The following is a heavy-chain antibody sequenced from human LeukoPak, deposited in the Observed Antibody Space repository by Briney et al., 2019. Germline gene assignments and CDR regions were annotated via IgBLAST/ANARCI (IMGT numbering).Heavy chain of an antibody. V-gene: IGHV3-23*01. D-gene: IGHD5-24*01. CDR3: ARSISRDGYNNFDY. CDR1: GFTFSNYA. CDR2: ISGSGGST. Sequence: GGSLRLSCAASGFTFSNYAMSWVRQAPGKGLEWVSAISGSGGSTYYADSVKGRFTISRDNSKNTLYLQMNSLRAEDTAVYYCARSISRDGYNNFDYWGQGTLVTVSS. J-gene: IGHJ4*02.